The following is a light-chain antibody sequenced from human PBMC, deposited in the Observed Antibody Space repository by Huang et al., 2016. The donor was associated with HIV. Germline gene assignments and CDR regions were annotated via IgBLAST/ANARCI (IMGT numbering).Light chain of an antibody. J-gene: IGKJ4*01. CDR3: QHYNTWPRGGT. CDR2: GSS. V-gene: IGKV3-15*01. CDR1: QSVSSN. Sequence: EIVMTQSPAILSVSPGERATLSCRASQSVSSNLAWYQQKPGQAPRLLIYGSSTRATNIPDRCSGSGSGTEFTLTISTLQSEDFAVYYCQHYNTWPRGGTFGGGTTVEIK.